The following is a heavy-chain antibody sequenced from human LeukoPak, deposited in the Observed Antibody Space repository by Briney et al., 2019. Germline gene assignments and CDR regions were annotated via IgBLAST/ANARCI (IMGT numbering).Heavy chain of an antibody. J-gene: IGHJ4*02. D-gene: IGHD3-10*01. CDR2: IRSKADNYAT. CDR3: TRVPTRGSGNDY. Sequence: PGGSLRLSCAASEFTFSGSAIHWVRQASGKGLEWVGRIRSKADNYATGYAASVKGRFTLSRDDSKNTAYLQMNRLKTEDTAVYYCTRVPTRGSGNDYWGQGTQVTVSS. V-gene: IGHV3-73*01. CDR1: EFTFSGSA.